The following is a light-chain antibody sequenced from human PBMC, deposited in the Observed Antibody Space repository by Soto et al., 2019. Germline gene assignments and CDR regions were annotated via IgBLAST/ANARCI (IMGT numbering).Light chain of an antibody. V-gene: IGKV3-20*01. J-gene: IGKJ2*01. CDR3: QQYGSSPLYT. Sequence: EIGLTQSPGTLSLSPGERATLSCSASQSVSSSYLAWYQQKPGQAPRLLIYGASSSATGIPDRLRGSGSGTDFTLTISRLEPEDFAVYYCQQYGSSPLYTFGQGTKLEIK. CDR2: GAS. CDR1: QSVSSSY.